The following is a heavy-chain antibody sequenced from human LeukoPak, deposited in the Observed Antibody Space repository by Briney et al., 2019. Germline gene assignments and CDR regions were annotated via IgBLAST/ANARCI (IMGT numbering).Heavy chain of an antibody. CDR1: GFTFSNYV. CDR3: AKVWVSGSYCIDY. CDR2: ISAGGGTT. Sequence: PGGSLRLSCAASGFTFSNYVLTWVRQAPGKGLEWVSGISAGGGTTYYADSVKGRFTISRDDSKNTLFLQMNSLRAEDTAVYYCAKVWVSGSYCIDYWGQGTLVTVSS. J-gene: IGHJ4*02. D-gene: IGHD1-26*01. V-gene: IGHV3-23*01.